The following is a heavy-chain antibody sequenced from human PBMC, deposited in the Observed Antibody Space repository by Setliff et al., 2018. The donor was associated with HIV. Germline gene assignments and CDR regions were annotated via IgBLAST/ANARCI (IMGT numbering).Heavy chain of an antibody. CDR2: LYSDGRT. D-gene: IGHD3-16*01. V-gene: IGHV3-53*01. J-gene: IGHJ5*02. CDR3: AKGVKWLDP. Sequence: GGSLRLSCAASGFTLSSSHMTWVRQAPGKGLEWVSFLYSDGRTHYADSVKGLFTLSRDNSKNVMHLQMNGLRPEDTAVYYCAKGVKWLDPWGQGTLVTVSS. CDR1: GFTLSSSH.